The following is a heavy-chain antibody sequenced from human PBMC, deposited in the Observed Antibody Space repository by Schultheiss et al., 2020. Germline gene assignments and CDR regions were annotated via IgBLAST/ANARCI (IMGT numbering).Heavy chain of an antibody. CDR2: IYYSGST. Sequence: SETLSLTCTVSGGSISSSGHFWAWVRQPPGKGLEWIGYIYYSGSTNYNPSLKSRVTISVDTSKNQFSLKLSSVTAADTAVYYCARGRGVAAAGTDYYGRDVWGRGDTGTVAS. CDR1: GGSISSSGHF. V-gene: IGHV4-61*05. J-gene: IGHJ6*02. CDR3: ARGRGVAAAGTDYYGRDV. D-gene: IGHD6-13*01.